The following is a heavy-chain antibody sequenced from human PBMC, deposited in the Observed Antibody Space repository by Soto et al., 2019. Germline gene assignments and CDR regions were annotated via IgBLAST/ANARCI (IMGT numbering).Heavy chain of an antibody. D-gene: IGHD6-19*01. CDR1: GYTFSNYA. CDR3: ARDRARIAVAGTRFYYYYYGMDV. CDR2: INVGNGNT. Sequence: ASVKVSCKTSGYTFSNYAMHWVRQAPGQRLEWMGLINVGNGNTKYSQKFQGRVTMTRDTSISTAYMELSRLRSDDTAVYYCARDRARIAVAGTRFYYYYYGMDVWGQGTTVTVS. V-gene: IGHV1-3*01. J-gene: IGHJ6*02.